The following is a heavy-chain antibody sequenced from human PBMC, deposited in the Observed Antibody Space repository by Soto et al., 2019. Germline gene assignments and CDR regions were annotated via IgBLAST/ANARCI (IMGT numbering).Heavy chain of an antibody. D-gene: IGHD3-10*01. CDR2: IIKDGSEK. J-gene: IGHJ4*02. CDR1: GFTFGTYW. V-gene: IGHV3-7*03. CDR3: ARDWGGLGY. Sequence: PGGSLRLSCAASGFTFGTYWMTWVRQAPGKGLEWVANIIKDGSEKSYVDSVKGRFTISRDNARNPLYLEMNSLRVEDTAAYYCARDWGGLGYWGQGTLVTVSS.